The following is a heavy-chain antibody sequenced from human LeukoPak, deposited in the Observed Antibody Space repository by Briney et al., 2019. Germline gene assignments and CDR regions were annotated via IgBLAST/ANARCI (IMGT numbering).Heavy chain of an antibody. CDR3: ARGGVSRVLGY. J-gene: IGHJ4*02. D-gene: IGHD6-13*01. CDR1: GYTFTGYN. CDR2: INPHSGGT. Sequence: AASLRVSSTASGYTFTGYNMHWVRQAPGQKLLWIGWINPHSGGTKYAQKFQGGVTMTRDTSITTAYMELDRLRSDDTAVYYCARGGVSRVLGYWGQGTLVTVSS. V-gene: IGHV1-2*02.